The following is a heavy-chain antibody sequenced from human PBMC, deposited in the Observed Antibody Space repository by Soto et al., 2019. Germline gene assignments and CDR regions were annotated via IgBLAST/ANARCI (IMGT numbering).Heavy chain of an antibody. CDR2: ITGSGDNT. J-gene: IGHJ3*02. CDR1: GFTFSNYA. D-gene: IGHD6-13*01. Sequence: LRLSCAASGFTFSNYAMSWVRQAPGKGLEWVSAITGSGDNTYYADSVRGRFTISRDNSKNTLYLQMYSLRAGDTAVYYCAKDKRGSSWNDAFDIWGHGTMVTVSS. V-gene: IGHV3-23*01. CDR3: AKDKRGSSWNDAFDI.